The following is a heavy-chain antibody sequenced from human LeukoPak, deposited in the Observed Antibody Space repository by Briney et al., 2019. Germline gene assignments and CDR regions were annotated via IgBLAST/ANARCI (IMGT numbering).Heavy chain of an antibody. Sequence: GASVKVSCKVSGYTLTELSMHWVRQAPGKGLEWMGGCDPEDGETIYAQKFQGRVTMTEDTSTDTAYMELSSLRSEDTAVYYCATRLPRNYYDSSGYYQGAFDICGQGTMVTVSS. V-gene: IGHV1-24*01. CDR3: ATRLPRNYYDSSGYYQGAFDI. D-gene: IGHD3-22*01. J-gene: IGHJ3*02. CDR1: GYTLTELS. CDR2: CDPEDGET.